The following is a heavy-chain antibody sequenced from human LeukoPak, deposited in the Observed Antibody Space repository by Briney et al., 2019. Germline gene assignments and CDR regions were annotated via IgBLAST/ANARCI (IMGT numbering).Heavy chain of an antibody. Sequence: SETLSLTCTVSGGSISGSTYYWGWIRQPPGEGLEWTGSISYSGTTYYNSSLKSRVTISVDTSKNQLSLELSSVTAADTAVYYCARSSGFTIFGVAPYYYMDVWGRGTTVTVSS. J-gene: IGHJ6*03. V-gene: IGHV4-39*07. CDR1: GGSISGSTYY. CDR2: ISYSGTT. D-gene: IGHD3-3*01. CDR3: ARSSGFTIFGVAPYYYMDV.